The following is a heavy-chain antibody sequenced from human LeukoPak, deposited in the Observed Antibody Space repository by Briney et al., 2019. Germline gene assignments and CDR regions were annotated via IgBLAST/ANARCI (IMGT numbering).Heavy chain of an antibody. CDR1: GYTFTSYD. Sequence: ASVKVSCKASGYTFTSYDINWVRQATGQGLEWMGWMNPNSGNTGYAQKFQGRATMTRNTSISTAYMELSSLRSEDTAVYYCARGLPGYYDYVWGSYRYNWFDPWGQGTLVTVSS. CDR3: ARGLPGYYDYVWGSYRYNWFDP. CDR2: MNPNSGNT. D-gene: IGHD3-16*02. J-gene: IGHJ5*02. V-gene: IGHV1-8*01.